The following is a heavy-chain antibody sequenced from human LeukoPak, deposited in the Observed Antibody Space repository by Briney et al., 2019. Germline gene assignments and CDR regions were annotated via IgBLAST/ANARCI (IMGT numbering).Heavy chain of an antibody. D-gene: IGHD3-9*01. CDR3: VAYYDILTGYKY. CDR2: IYTAGST. CDR1: GFSVSSNY. V-gene: IGHV3-66*01. J-gene: IGHJ4*02. Sequence: GGSLRLSCAASGFSVSSNYMSWVRQAPGKGLEWVSVIYTAGSTHYADSVKGRFTISRDNSKNTLYLQMNSLRAEDTAVYYCVAYYDILTGYKYWGQGTLVTVSS.